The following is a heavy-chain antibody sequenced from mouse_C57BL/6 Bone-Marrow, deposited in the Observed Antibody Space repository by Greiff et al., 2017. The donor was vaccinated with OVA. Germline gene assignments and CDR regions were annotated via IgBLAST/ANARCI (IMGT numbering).Heavy chain of an antibody. D-gene: IGHD2-2*01. CDR2: IYPGDGDT. J-gene: IGHJ3*01. V-gene: IGHV1-82*01. Sequence: QVQLQQSGPELVKPGASVKISCKASGYAFSSSWMNWVKQRPGKGLEWIGRIYPGDGDTNYNGKFKGTAKLTADKSSSTAYMQRSSLTSEDSAVYFCAPEGLRRWFAYWGQGTLVTVSA. CDR3: APEGLRRWFAY. CDR1: GYAFSSSW.